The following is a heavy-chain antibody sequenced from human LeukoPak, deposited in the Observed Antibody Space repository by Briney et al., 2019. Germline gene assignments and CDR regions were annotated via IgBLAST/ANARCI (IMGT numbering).Heavy chain of an antibody. CDR1: GFTFSSYS. CDR3: AKWSYTALGSVAD. J-gene: IGHJ4*02. Sequence: PGGSLRLSCAASGFTFSSYSMNWVRQAPGKGLEWVSPISSSSSYIYYADSVKGRFTISRDNFKNTLYLQMNSLRAEDTAVYYCAKWSYTALGSVADWGQGTLVSVS. CDR2: ISSSSSYI. V-gene: IGHV3-21*04. D-gene: IGHD3-10*01.